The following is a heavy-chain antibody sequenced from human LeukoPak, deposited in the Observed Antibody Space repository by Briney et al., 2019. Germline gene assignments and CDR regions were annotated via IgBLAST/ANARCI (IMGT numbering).Heavy chain of an antibody. J-gene: IGHJ4*02. Sequence: SETLSLTCTVSGGSISSSSYYWGWIRQPPGKGLEWIGSIYYSGSTYYNPSLKSRVTISVDTSKNQFSLKLSSVTAADTAVYYCARDREAGYSSSLNYFDYWGQGTLVTVSS. CDR2: IYYSGST. D-gene: IGHD6-6*01. V-gene: IGHV4-39*07. CDR1: GGSISSSSYY. CDR3: ARDREAGYSSSLNYFDY.